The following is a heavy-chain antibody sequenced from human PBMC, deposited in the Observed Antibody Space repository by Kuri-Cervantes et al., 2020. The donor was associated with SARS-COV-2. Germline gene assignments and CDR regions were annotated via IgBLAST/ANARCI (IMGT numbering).Heavy chain of an antibody. J-gene: IGHJ4*02. CDR2: IKPDGSDK. D-gene: IGHD5-18*01. V-gene: IGHV3-7*01. CDR3: ARDLSSGLWAFDY. Sequence: GESLKISCAASGFTFTSYWMSWVRQAPGKGLEWVANIKPDGSDKYYVDSVKGRFTISRDNAKNSLYLQMNSLRAEDTAVYYCARDLSSGLWAFDYWGQGTLVTVSS. CDR1: GFTFTSYW.